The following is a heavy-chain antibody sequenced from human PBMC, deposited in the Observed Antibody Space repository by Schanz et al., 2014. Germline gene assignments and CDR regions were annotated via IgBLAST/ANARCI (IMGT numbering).Heavy chain of an antibody. CDR1: GYTFTTYA. CDR2: ISVYTGNT. J-gene: IGHJ6*03. Sequence: QVQLVQSGAEVKKPGASVRVSCKASGYTFTTYAMSWVRQAPGQGLEWVGWISVYTGNTKYGQKDQGRVTMTADTSTSTAYLDQSRLRSEDTGVYYCARALKGKVAIFGVIAAQNYYYMDVWGKGTTVTVSS. D-gene: IGHD3-3*01. V-gene: IGHV1-18*01. CDR3: ARALKGKVAIFGVIAAQNYYYMDV.